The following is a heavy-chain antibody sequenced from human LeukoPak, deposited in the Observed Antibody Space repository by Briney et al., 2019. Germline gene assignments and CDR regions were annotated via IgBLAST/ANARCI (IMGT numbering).Heavy chain of an antibody. CDR2: IIPIFGTA. J-gene: IGHJ4*02. Sequence: SVKVSCKASGGTFSSHAISWVRQAPGQGLEWMGGIIPIFGTANYAQKFQGRVTITADESTSTAYMELSSLRSEDTAVYYCARITPSSGSYYGPFDYWGQGTLVTVSS. V-gene: IGHV1-69*13. CDR1: GGTFSSHA. D-gene: IGHD1-26*01. CDR3: ARITPSSGSYYGPFDY.